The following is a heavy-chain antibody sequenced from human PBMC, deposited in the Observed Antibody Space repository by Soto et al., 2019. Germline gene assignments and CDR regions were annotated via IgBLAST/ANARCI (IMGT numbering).Heavy chain of an antibody. CDR3: ARDQGSGYYFDYFDY. V-gene: IGHV4-61*01. CDR2: IYYSGST. CDR1: GGSVSSGSYY. J-gene: IGHJ4*02. Sequence: SETLSLTCTVSGGSVSSGSYYWSWIRQPPGKGLEWIGYIYYSGSTNYNPSLKSRVTISVDTSKNQFSLKLSSVTAADTAVYYCARDQGSGYYFDYFDYWGQGTLVTVSS. D-gene: IGHD3-22*01.